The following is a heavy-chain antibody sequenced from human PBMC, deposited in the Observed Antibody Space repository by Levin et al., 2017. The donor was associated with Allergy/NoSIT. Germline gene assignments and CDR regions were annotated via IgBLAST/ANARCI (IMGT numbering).Heavy chain of an antibody. CDR3: AKEPYGSSWGYNWFDH. CDR1: GFTFNHFA. V-gene: IGHV3-23*01. Sequence: PSGGSLRLSCAASGFTFNHFAMNWVRLAPGKGLEWVSVISGSGALTYYAGSVKGRFTISRDKSTNTLFLQMNSLTVEDTGVYYCAKEPYGSSWGYNWFDHWGQGTLVTVSS. J-gene: IGHJ5*02. D-gene: IGHD6-13*01. CDR2: ISGSGALT.